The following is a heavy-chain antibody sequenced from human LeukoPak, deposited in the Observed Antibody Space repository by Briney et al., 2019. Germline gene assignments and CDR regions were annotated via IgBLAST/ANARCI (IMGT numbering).Heavy chain of an antibody. CDR1: GYTFTGYY. Sequence: PGPQVKFSCKASGYTFTGYYMHWVRQAPGQGLEWMGWINPNSGGTNYAQKFQGRVTMTRDTSISTAYMELSRLRSGDTAVYYCARDKAKGSYLFDYWGQGTLVTVSS. D-gene: IGHD1-26*01. V-gene: IGHV1-2*02. CDR3: ARDKAKGSYLFDY. J-gene: IGHJ4*02. CDR2: INPNSGGT.